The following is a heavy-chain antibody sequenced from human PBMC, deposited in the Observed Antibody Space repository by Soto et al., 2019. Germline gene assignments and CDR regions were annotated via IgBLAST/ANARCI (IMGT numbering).Heavy chain of an antibody. CDR2: IWYDGSNK. Sequence: GGSLRLSCAASGFTFSSYGMHWVRQAPGKGLEWVAVIWYDGSNKYYADSVKGRFTISRDNSKNTLYLQMNSLRAEDTAVYYCAREEPGSGWSYYYYYGMDVWGQGTTVTVSS. J-gene: IGHJ6*02. V-gene: IGHV3-33*01. D-gene: IGHD6-19*01. CDR1: GFTFSSYG. CDR3: AREEPGSGWSYYYYYGMDV.